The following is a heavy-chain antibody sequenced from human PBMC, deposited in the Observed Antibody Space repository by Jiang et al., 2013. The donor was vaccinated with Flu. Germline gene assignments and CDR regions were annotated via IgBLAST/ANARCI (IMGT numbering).Heavy chain of an antibody. D-gene: IGHD6-19*01. J-gene: IGHJ4*02. CDR2: IIPILGIA. CDR3: ARGSGSSGWYRGFDY. Sequence: EVKKPGSSVKVSCKASGGTFSSYAISWVRQAPGQGLEWMGRIIPILGIANYAQKFQGRVTITADKSTSTAYMELSSLRSEDTAVYYCARGSGSSGWYRGFDYWGQGTLVTVSS. V-gene: IGHV1-69*04. CDR1: GGTFSSYA.